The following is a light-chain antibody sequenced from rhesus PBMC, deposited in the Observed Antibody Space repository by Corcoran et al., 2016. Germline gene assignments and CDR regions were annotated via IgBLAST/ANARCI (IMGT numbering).Light chain of an antibody. CDR3: QQYSSRPFT. CDR1: QGISSW. V-gene: IGKV1-22*01. CDR2: KAY. J-gene: IGKJ3*01. Sequence: DIQMTQSPSSLSASVGDTVTITCRASQGISSWLAWYQQKPGKAPKLRIYKAYSLQSGVPSRFSGSGSGKVFTLTISGLQSDDFATYYCQQYSSRPFTFGPGTKLDIK.